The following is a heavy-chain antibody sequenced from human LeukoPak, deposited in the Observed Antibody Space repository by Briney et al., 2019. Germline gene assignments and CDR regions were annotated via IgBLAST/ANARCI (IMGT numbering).Heavy chain of an antibody. V-gene: IGHV3-15*06. J-gene: IGHJ4*02. CDR1: GFTFISSW. CDR2: IRSTPDGGAS. Sequence: GGSLRLSCAASGFTFISSWMTWVRQAPGKGLEWVGRIRSTPDGGASNYAAPVKGRFTISRDDSKNTLYLQMSSLRTEDTAVYYCATDLHFGYCTATSCANYWGQGTLVTVSS. CDR3: ATDLHFGYCTATSCANY. D-gene: IGHD2-2*03.